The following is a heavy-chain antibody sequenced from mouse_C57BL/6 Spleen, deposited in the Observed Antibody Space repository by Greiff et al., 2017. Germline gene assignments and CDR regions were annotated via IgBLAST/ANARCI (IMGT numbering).Heavy chain of an antibody. CDR2: INPNNGGT. CDR3: ARRVYYSNFDY. Sequence: EVQLQQSGPELVKPGASVKISCKASGYTFTDYYMNWVKQSHGKSLEWIGDINPNNGGTSYNQKFKGKATLTVDKSSSTAYMELRSLTSEDSAVYYCARRVYYSNFDYWGLGTTLTVSS. CDR1: GYTFTDYY. V-gene: IGHV1-26*01. D-gene: IGHD2-5*01. J-gene: IGHJ2*01.